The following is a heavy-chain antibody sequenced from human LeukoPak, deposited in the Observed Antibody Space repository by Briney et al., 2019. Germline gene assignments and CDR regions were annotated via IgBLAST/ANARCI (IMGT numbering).Heavy chain of an antibody. J-gene: IGHJ4*02. CDR2: IKHDGSEK. D-gene: IGHD2-21*01. V-gene: IGHV3-7*01. CDR1: GFTFSSYW. CDR3: ARGTEHLDY. Sequence: GGSLRLSCAASGFTFSSYWMTWVRQAPGKGLEWVANIKHDGSEKYYVDSVKGRFTISRDNAKNSLFLQMNGLRAEDTAVYYCARGTEHLDYWGQGTLVTVSS.